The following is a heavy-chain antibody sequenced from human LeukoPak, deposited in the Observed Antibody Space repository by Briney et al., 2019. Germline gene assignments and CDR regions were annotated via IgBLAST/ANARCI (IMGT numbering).Heavy chain of an antibody. CDR2: IKQDGSEK. J-gene: IGHJ4*02. Sequence: GGSLRLSCAASGFTFSSYWMSWVRQAPGKGLEWVANIKQDGSEKYYVDSVKGRFTISRDNAKNSLYLQMNSLRAEDTAVYYCARVAYSSSWYDKPQFDYWGQGTLVTVSS. CDR3: ARVAYSSSWYDKPQFDY. V-gene: IGHV3-7*01. D-gene: IGHD6-13*01. CDR1: GFTFSSYW.